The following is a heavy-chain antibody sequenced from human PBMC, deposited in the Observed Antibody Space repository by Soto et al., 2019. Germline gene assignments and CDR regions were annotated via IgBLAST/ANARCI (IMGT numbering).Heavy chain of an antibody. CDR2: IDGSGGIT. CDR3: VKISGWFNT. CDR1: GFTFGTTD. V-gene: IGHV3-23*01. Sequence: QVLQSRGGLVQPGGSLTLTCAASGFTFGTTDLSWVRQAPGEGLEWVSTIDGSGGITYYADSVKGRFTISRDNSRNTVYLQMNSLRGDDTALYYCVKISGWFNTWGQGALVTVSS. J-gene: IGHJ5*02. D-gene: IGHD3-10*01.